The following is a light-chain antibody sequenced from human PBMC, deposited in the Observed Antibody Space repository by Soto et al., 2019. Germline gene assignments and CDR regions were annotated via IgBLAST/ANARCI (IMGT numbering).Light chain of an antibody. CDR2: DND. CDR3: GRWDRSLNGGV. Sequence: QSVLTQPPSVSAAPGQKITISCSGSSSNIGSDYLSSYQQLPRTAPKILIYDNDKRPSGVPDQFSGSKSGTSATLVITGLQTGDEADYYCGRWDRSLNGGVFGGGTKLTVL. J-gene: IGLJ3*02. CDR1: SSNIGSDY. V-gene: IGLV1-51*01.